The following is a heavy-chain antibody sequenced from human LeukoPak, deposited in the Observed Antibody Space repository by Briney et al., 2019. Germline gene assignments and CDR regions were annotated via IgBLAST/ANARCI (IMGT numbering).Heavy chain of an antibody. CDR1: GGSISSYY. CDR3: ARGLITMGY. D-gene: IGHD3-10*01. V-gene: IGHV4-34*01. J-gene: IGHJ4*02. Sequence: SETLSLTCTVSGGSISSYYWSWIRQPPGKGLEWIGEINHSGSTNYNPSLKSRVTLSVDTSKNQFSLKLSSVTAADTAVYYCARGLITMGYWGQGTLVTVSS. CDR2: INHSGST.